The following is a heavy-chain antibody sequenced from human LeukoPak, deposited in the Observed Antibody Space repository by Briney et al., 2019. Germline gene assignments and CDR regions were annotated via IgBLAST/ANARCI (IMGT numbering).Heavy chain of an antibody. CDR1: GYSFTNYA. J-gene: IGHJ3*02. CDR2: IHPSTGNP. CDR3: ARTGAGDAFDI. D-gene: IGHD1-26*01. V-gene: IGHV7-4-1*02. Sequence: ASVKVSGKASGYSFTNYAMNWVRQAPGQGLEWMGWIHPSTGNPTYAQGFTGRFVFSLDTSVSTTYLQISSLKAEDTAVYYCARTGAGDAFDIWGQGTMVTVSS.